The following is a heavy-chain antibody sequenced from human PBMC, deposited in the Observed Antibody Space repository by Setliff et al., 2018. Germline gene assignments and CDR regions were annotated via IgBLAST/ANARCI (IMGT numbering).Heavy chain of an antibody. J-gene: IGHJ4*02. V-gene: IGHV4-4*02. D-gene: IGHD3-16*02. CDR3: ARGTGVYDYVWGSYRSLLSWYLDY. CDR2: IYHDGND. Sequence: SETLSLTCTVSGASINSLSWWSWVRQPPGKGLGWIGEIYHDGNDKFYPSVHYSPSLKSRVTISIDKSNNQFSLKLTSMTAADTALYYCARGTGVYDYVWGSYRSLLSWYLDYWGQGTLVTVSS. CDR1: GASINSLSW.